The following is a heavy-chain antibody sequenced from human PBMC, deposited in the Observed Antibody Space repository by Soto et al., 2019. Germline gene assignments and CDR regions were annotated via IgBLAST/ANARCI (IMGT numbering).Heavy chain of an antibody. CDR1: GFTFGDYA. CDR3: TRVDYYGSGSYYGDFDY. J-gene: IGHJ4*02. V-gene: IGHV3-49*03. CDR2: IRSKAYGGTT. D-gene: IGHD3-10*01. Sequence: GGSLRLSCTASGFTFGDYAMSWFRQAPGKGLEWVGFIRSKAYGGTTEYAASVKGRFTISRDDSKSIAYLQMNSLKTEDTAVYYCTRVDYYGSGSYYGDFDYWGQGTLVTVSS.